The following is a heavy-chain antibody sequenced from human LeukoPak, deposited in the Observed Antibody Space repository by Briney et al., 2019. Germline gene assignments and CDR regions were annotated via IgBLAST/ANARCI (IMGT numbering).Heavy chain of an antibody. V-gene: IGHV4-59*01. CDR1: GASISSYY. Sequence: SETLSLTCTVSGASISSYYWSWIRQPPGKRLEWIGYIHHSGSTNYNPSLRSRVTMSVDTSNNQFSLKLSSVTAADTAVYSCARDRSDQYALDIWGQGTMVTVSS. J-gene: IGHJ3*02. D-gene: IGHD2-2*01. CDR3: ARDRSDQYALDI. CDR2: IHHSGST.